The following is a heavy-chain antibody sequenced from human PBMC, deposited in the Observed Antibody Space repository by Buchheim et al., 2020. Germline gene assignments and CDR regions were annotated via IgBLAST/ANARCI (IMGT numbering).Heavy chain of an antibody. V-gene: IGHV3-23*04. Sequence: EVQLVESGGGLVQPGGSLRLSCAASGFTFSSYAMSWVRQAPGKGLEWVSAISGSGGSTYYADSVKGRFTISRDNSNNTLYLQMNSLRAEDTAVYYCAKDRISGIAAAGTIPNWFDPWGQGTL. CDR2: ISGSGGST. CDR1: GFTFSSYA. D-gene: IGHD6-13*01. J-gene: IGHJ5*02. CDR3: AKDRISGIAAAGTIPNWFDP.